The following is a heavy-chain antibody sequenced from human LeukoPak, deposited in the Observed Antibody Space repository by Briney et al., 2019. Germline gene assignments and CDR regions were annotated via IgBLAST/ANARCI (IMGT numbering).Heavy chain of an antibody. J-gene: IGHJ4*02. CDR3: ARRGRRSYYYDSSGYYTNYYFDY. Sequence: PSETLSLTCTVSGGSISSSSYYWGWIRQPPGKGLEWIGSIYYSGSTYYNPSLKSRVTISVDTSKNQFSLKLSSVTAADTAVYYCARRGRRSYYYDSSGYYTNYYFDYWGQGTLVTVSS. CDR2: IYYSGST. V-gene: IGHV4-39*07. CDR1: GGSISSSSYY. D-gene: IGHD3-22*01.